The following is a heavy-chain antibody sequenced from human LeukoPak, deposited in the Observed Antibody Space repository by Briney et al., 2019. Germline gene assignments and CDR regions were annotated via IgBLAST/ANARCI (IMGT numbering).Heavy chain of an antibody. CDR3: ARGNNRDYYFDY. Sequence: KVSCKASGYTFTSYWIGWVRQMPGKGLEWMGIIYPGDSDTRYSPSFQGQVTISADKSISTAYLQWSSLKASDTAMYYCARGNNRDYYFDYWGQGTLVTVSS. J-gene: IGHJ4*02. D-gene: IGHD5-24*01. CDR1: GYTFTSYW. CDR2: IYPGDSDT. V-gene: IGHV5-51*01.